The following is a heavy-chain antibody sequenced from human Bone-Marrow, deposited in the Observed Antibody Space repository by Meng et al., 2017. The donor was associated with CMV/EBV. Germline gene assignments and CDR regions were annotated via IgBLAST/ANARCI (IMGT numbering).Heavy chain of an antibody. CDR3: ARTCSGGSCYSGYGMDV. CDR2: ISAYNGNT. D-gene: IGHD2-15*01. V-gene: IGHV1-18*01. J-gene: IGHJ6*02. Sequence: ASVKVSCKASGYTFTSYGISWVRQAPGQGLEWMGWISAYNGNTNYAQKLQGRVTMTTDTSTSTAYMELRSLRSDDTAVYYCARTCSGGSCYSGYGMDVWGQGTTVTVSS. CDR1: GYTFTSYG.